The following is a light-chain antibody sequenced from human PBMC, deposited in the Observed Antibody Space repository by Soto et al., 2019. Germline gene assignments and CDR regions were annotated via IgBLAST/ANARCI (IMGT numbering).Light chain of an antibody. V-gene: IGLV2-8*01. CDR1: SSDVGGYNY. Sequence: QSALTQPPSASGSHGQSVTLSCTGTSSDVGGYNYVSWYQHHPGKAPKLMIYEVSKRPSGVPYRFSGSKSGNAASLTVSGLQDEDEADYYCSSYAGSNTVVFGGGTKLTVL. CDR2: EVS. CDR3: SSYAGSNTVV. J-gene: IGLJ2*01.